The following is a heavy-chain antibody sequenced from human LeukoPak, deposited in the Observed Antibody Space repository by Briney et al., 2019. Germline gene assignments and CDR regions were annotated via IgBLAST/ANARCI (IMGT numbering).Heavy chain of an antibody. CDR3: ARGSVSSSWYIAGVDVPFDP. D-gene: IGHD6-13*01. CDR1: GYTFTSYG. Sequence: GASVKVSCKASGYTFTSYGISWVRQAPGQGLEWMGWISAYNGNTNYAQKLQGRVTMTTDTSTSTAYMELRSLRSDDTAVYYCARGSVSSSWYIAGVDVPFDPWGQGTLVTVSS. V-gene: IGHV1-18*01. CDR2: ISAYNGNT. J-gene: IGHJ5*02.